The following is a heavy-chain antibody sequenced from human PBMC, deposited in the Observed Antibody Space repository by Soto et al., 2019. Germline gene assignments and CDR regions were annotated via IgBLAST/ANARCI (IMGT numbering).Heavy chain of an antibody. CDR3: ATAGNYRCDN. J-gene: IGHJ4*02. V-gene: IGHV3-74*01. D-gene: IGHD1-1*01. CDR1: ALSFSTSW. CDR2: INPDGRTI. Sequence: GGSLRLSCAASALSFSTSWMHWVRQAPGEGLVWVSRINPDGRTINYADSVKGRFTISRDNAKNTLYLQMNILRVEDTAVYFCATAGNYRCDNWGLGTLVTVSS.